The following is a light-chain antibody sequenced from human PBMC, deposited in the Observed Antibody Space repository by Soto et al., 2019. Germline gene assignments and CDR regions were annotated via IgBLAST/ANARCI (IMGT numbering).Light chain of an antibody. J-gene: IGLJ1*01. V-gene: IGLV2-14*01. CDR3: SSYTSSSTYV. Sequence: QSVLTQPASVSGSPGQSITISCTGTRSDVGGYNYVYWHQQHPGKAPKLMIYDVTNRPSEVSDRFSGSKPGNTASLTISGLQAVDEADYYCSSYTSSSTYVFGAGTKVTVL. CDR2: DVT. CDR1: RSDVGGYNY.